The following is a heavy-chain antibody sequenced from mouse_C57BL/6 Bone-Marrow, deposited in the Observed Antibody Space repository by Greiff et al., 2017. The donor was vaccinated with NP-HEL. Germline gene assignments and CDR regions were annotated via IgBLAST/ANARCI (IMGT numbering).Heavy chain of an antibody. CDR1: GYTFTSYW. V-gene: IGHV1-64*01. CDR3: ARDGSEEDFDY. Sequence: QVQLQQPGAELVKPGAPVKLSCKASGYTFTSYWMHWVKQRPGQGLEWIGMIHPNSGSTNYNEKFKSKATLTVDKSSSTAYMQLSSLTSEDSAVYYCARDGSEEDFDYWGQGTTLTVSS. J-gene: IGHJ2*01. D-gene: IGHD2-3*01. CDR2: IHPNSGST.